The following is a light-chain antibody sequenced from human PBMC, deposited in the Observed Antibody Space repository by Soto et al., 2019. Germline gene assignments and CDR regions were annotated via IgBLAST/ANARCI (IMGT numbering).Light chain of an antibody. V-gene: IGLV4-69*01. J-gene: IGLJ3*02. CDR3: QTWSTDIRV. Sequence: QPVLTQPPSASASLGASVKLTCTLSSGHNSYAIAWHQQQPAKGPRYLMKLNSDGSHSKGDGIPDRFSGSSSGAERYLTISSLQSEDEADYYCQTWSTDIRVFGGGTKLTVL. CDR2: LNSDGSH. CDR1: SGHNSYA.